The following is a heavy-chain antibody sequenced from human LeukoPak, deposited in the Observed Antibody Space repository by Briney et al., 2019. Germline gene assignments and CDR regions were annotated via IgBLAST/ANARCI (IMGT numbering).Heavy chain of an antibody. CDR1: GYTFTTSW. CDR3: ATSDDDFDYFDH. Sequence: GESLKISCQASGYTFTTSWIGWVRQLAGKGLDWMGTIDPRDSDTRYSPSFQGQVTISSDQSISTAYLQFSSLKASDTAIYYCATSDDDFDYFDHWGQGTLVTVSS. J-gene: IGHJ4*02. D-gene: IGHD4-17*01. CDR2: IDPRDSDT. V-gene: IGHV5-51*01.